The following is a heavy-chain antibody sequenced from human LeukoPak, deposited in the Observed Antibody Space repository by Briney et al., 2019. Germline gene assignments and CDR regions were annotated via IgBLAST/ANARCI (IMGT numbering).Heavy chain of an antibody. CDR1: EFSFNMYA. CDR2: ISSGSSYI. Sequence: GGSLRLSCAASEFSFNMYAMDWVRQAPGKGLEWVSSISSGSSYIYYADSVKGRFTISRDNAKNSLYLQMNSLRAEDTAVYYCARDLMGYDSSGYYGDYYYGMDVWGQGTTVTVSS. J-gene: IGHJ6*02. D-gene: IGHD3-22*01. CDR3: ARDLMGYDSSGYYGDYYYGMDV. V-gene: IGHV3-21*01.